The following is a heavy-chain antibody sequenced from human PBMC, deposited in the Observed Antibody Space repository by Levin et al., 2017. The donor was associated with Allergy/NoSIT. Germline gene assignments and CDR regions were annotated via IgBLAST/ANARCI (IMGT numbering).Heavy chain of an antibody. D-gene: IGHD1-1*01. J-gene: IGHJ5*02. CDR2: ICFDGNKK. V-gene: IGHV3-33*01. Sequence: AGGSLRLSCAASGFIFNDYGFHWVRQAPGKGLEWVAAICFDGNKKFYADSVKGRFAISRDNVKNTLYLQMNSLTADDTAIYYCARDILGIPIDPNCLGNCFDTWGQGTLVTVSS. CDR1: GFIFNDYG. CDR3: ARDILGIPIDPNCLGNCFDT.